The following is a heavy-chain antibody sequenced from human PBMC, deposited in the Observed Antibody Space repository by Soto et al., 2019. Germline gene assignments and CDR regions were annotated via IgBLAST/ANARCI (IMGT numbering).Heavy chain of an antibody. V-gene: IGHV1-69*01. D-gene: IGHD3-16*01. CDR2: IIPIFGTA. CDR3: ARPFQSWPGGWYFDL. CDR1: GGTFSSYS. Sequence: QVQLVQSGAEVKKPGSSVKVSCKASGGTFSSYSINWVRQAPGQGLEWMGGIIPIFGTANSAQKSQGRVTLTADESTSTAHMELNSLRNEDTAVYYCARPFQSWPGGWYFDLWGRGTLVTVSS. J-gene: IGHJ2*01.